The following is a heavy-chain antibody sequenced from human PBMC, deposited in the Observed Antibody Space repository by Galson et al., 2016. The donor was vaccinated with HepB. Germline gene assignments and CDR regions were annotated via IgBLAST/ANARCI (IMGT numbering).Heavy chain of an antibody. CDR3: AKDLHQLLLRQNYYYGMGV. D-gene: IGHD2-2*01. J-gene: IGHJ6*02. CDR2: TSYDGSDK. V-gene: IGHV3-30*18. Sequence: SLRLSCAASGFSFSYFGMHWVRQAPGRGLEWVAVTSYDGSDKYYADSVKGRFTISRDNSKNTLYLQMSSLRAEDTAVYYCAKDLHQLLLRQNYYYGMGVWGQGTTVTVSS. CDR1: GFSFSYFG.